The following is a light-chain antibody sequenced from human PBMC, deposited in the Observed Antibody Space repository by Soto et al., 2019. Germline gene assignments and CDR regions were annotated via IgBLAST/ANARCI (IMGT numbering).Light chain of an antibody. V-gene: IGLV2-14*01. CDR3: SSYTYSSTFV. CDR1: SSDFGGYNY. Sequence: SVLTQPASVSGSPGQSISISCAGISSDFGGYNYVSWYQQHPGKVPKLLIYDDNNRPSGVSTRFSGSKSGNTASLTISGLRAEDEADYCCSSYTYSSTFVFGTGTKVTVL. CDR2: DDN. J-gene: IGLJ1*01.